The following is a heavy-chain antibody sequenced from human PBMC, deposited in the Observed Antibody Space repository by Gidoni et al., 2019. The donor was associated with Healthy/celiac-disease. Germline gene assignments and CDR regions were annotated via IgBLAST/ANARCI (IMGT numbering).Heavy chain of an antibody. CDR3: ARAPDDYGDYFDY. V-gene: IGHV1-69*01. CDR1: GVTFSSYA. D-gene: IGHD4-17*01. J-gene: IGHJ4*02. CDR2: IIPIFGTA. Sequence: QVQLVQSGAAVTKPGSSVKVSCTASGVTFSSYAISWVRQAPGQGLEWMGGIIPIFGTANYAQKFQGRVTITADESTSTAYMELSSRRAEDTAVYYCARAPDDYGDYFDYWGQGTLVTGSS.